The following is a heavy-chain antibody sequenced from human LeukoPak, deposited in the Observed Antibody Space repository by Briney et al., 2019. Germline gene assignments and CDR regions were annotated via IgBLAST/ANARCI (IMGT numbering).Heavy chain of an antibody. CDR3: ARGGIAARPGNAQTPPDY. D-gene: IGHD6-6*01. CDR1: GYTFTGYY. Sequence: ASVKVSCKASGYTFTGYYMHWVRQAPGQGLEWMGWINPNSGGTNYAQKFQGRVTMTRDTSISTAYMELSRLRSDDTAVYYCARGGIAARPGNAQTPPDYWGQGTLVTVSS. J-gene: IGHJ4*02. V-gene: IGHV1-2*02. CDR2: INPNSGGT.